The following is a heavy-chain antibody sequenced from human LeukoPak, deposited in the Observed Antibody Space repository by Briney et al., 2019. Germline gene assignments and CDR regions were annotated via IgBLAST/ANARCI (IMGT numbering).Heavy chain of an antibody. CDR1: GYTFTRYY. V-gene: IGHV1-2*02. J-gene: IGHJ4*02. CDR3: VRDGACSSTSCQNFDY. CDR2: INPYSGAT. Sequence: ASVKVSCKASGYTFTRYYIHWVRQATGQGLEWMGWINPYSGATNYAQKFQGRVTMTSDTSITTAYMELTRLRSDDTAVYYCVRDGACSSTSCQNFDYWGQGTLVTVPS. D-gene: IGHD2-2*01.